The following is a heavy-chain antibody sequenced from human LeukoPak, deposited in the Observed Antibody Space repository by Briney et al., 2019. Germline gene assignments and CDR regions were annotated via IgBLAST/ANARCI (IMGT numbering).Heavy chain of an antibody. CDR3: ARDGRLDGYNGIVDN. D-gene: IGHD5-24*01. CDR2: IKSNGRTT. CDR1: GFTFSNYW. J-gene: IGHJ4*02. V-gene: IGHV3-74*01. Sequence: GGSLRLSCAASGFTFSNYWMHWVRQAPGKGLVWVSSIKSNGRTTSYADSVKGRFTISRDNAKNTLYLQMNSLRVEDTAVYYCARDGRLDGYNGIVDNLGQGTMVAVSS.